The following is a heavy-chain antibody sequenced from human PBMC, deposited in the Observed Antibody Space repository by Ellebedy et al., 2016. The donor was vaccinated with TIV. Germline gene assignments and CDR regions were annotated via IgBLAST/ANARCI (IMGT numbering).Heavy chain of an antibody. J-gene: IGHJ4*02. CDR3: TRGWWDYYY. V-gene: IGHV3-7*01. Sequence: GESLKISCEASGFTFSNYWMSWVRQAPGKGLEWVASLKHDGIESYYVDSVKGRFTISRDNAKNSLFPQMSSLRAEDTALYYCTRGWWDYYYWGQGTLVSVSS. CDR1: GFTFSNYW. D-gene: IGHD2-8*02. CDR2: LKHDGIES.